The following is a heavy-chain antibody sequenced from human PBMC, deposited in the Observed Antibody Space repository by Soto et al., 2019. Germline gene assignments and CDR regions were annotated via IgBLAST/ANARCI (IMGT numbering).Heavy chain of an antibody. D-gene: IGHD3-10*01. CDR3: AKIYFYGQGSY. CDR1: EFAFSSYA. Sequence: EVQLLESGGGLVQPGGSLRLACAASEFAFSSYAMSWVRQAPGKGLQWVSTISERGGDTHYADSVKGRFTISRDNSKNTLYLQMTSLRAEDTAVYYCAKIYFYGQGSYWGQGTLVTVSS. J-gene: IGHJ4*02. CDR2: ISERGGDT. V-gene: IGHV3-23*01.